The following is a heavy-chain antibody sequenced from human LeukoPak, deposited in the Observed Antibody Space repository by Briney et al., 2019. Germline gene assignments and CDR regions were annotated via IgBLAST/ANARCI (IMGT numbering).Heavy chain of an antibody. CDR3: TRSPRDGYHDAFDI. CDR2: IYPGDSET. Sequence: NHGESLQISCKASGYSFTSFKIAWVRQMPGEGLEWMGIIYPGDSETRYSPSFQGQVTISADKSITTAYLQWGRLKASDTAMYYCTRSPRDGYHDAFDIWGQGTMVTVFS. V-gene: IGHV5-51*01. D-gene: IGHD5-24*01. J-gene: IGHJ3*02. CDR1: GYSFTSFK.